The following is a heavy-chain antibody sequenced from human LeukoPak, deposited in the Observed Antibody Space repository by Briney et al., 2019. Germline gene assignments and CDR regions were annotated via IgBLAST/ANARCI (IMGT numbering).Heavy chain of an antibody. V-gene: IGHV3-11*04. D-gene: IGHD6-19*01. CDR3: AREWEAVAGNVDY. CDR1: GFTFSDYY. J-gene: IGHJ4*02. Sequence: TGGSLRLSCAASGFTFSDYYMSWIRQAPGKGLEWVSYISSSSSTIYYADSVKGRFTISRDNAKNSLYLQMNSLRAEDTAVYYCAREWEAVAGNVDYWGQGTLVTVSS. CDR2: ISSSSSTI.